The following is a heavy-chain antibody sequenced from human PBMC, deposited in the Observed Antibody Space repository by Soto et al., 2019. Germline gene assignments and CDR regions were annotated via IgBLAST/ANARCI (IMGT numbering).Heavy chain of an antibody. V-gene: IGHV4-31*03. J-gene: IGHJ6*02. CDR1: GGSISSGGYY. Sequence: QVQLQESGPGLVKPSQTLSLTCTVSGGSISSGGYYWSWIRQHPGKGLEWIGYIYYSGSTYYNPSLKRRVTISVDTSKNQYSLKLSSVTAADTAVYYCARDQYDSIENFVGYYYGMDVWGQGTTVTVSS. CDR2: IYYSGST. D-gene: IGHD3-22*01. CDR3: ARDQYDSIENFVGYYYGMDV.